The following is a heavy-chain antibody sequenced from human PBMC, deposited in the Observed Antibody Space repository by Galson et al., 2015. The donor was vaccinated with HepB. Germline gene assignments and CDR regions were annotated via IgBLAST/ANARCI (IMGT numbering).Heavy chain of an antibody. CDR2: IIPISGTA. Sequence: SVKVSCKVSGDTITTYVISWVRQAPGQGLEWMGGIIPISGTANYAQKFQGRVTITADESTSTAYLELSSLTSEDTAVYYCARERGIEVLPPNLEDSWFDLWGQGTLVTVSS. CDR1: GDTITTYV. D-gene: IGHD3-3*01. CDR3: ARERGIEVLPPNLEDSWFDL. J-gene: IGHJ5*02. V-gene: IGHV1-69*13.